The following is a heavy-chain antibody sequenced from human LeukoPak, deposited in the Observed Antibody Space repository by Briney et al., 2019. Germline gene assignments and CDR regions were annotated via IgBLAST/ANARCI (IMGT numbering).Heavy chain of an antibody. J-gene: IGHJ4*02. Sequence: IPSETLSLTCAVYGGSFSGYYWSWIRQPPGKGLEWIGEINHSGSTNYNPSLKSRVTISVDTSKNQFSLKLSSVTAADTAVYYCARGHRGHYYGSGKHFDYWGQGTLVTVSS. V-gene: IGHV4-34*01. CDR1: GGSFSGYY. CDR2: INHSGST. CDR3: ARGHRGHYYGSGKHFDY. D-gene: IGHD3-10*01.